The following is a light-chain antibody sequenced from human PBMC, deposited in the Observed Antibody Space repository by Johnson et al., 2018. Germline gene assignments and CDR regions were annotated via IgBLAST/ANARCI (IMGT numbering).Light chain of an antibody. Sequence: QSVLTQPPSVSAAPGQKVTISCSGSSSNIGNNYVSWYQQLPGTAPKLLIYENNKRPSGIPDRFSGSKSGTSATPGITGLQTGDEADYYGGTWDSSLSAGNVFGTGTKVTVL. CDR1: SSNIGNNY. CDR2: ENN. V-gene: IGLV1-51*02. J-gene: IGLJ1*01. CDR3: GTWDSSLSAGNV.